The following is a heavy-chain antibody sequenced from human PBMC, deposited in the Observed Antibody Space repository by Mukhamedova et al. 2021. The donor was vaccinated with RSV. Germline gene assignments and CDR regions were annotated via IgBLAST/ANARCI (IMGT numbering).Heavy chain of an antibody. Sequence: GIANYAQKFQGRVTITADESTSTAYMELSSLRSEDTAVYYCARDRYCSSTSCYRYYYFDYWGQGTLVTVSS. J-gene: IGHJ4*02. D-gene: IGHD2-2*02. CDR2: GIA. CDR3: ARDRYCSSTSCYRYYYFDY. V-gene: IGHV1-69*01.